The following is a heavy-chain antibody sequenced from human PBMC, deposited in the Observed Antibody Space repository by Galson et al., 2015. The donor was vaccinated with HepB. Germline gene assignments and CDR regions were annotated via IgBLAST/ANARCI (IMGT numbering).Heavy chain of an antibody. CDR2: IFPIFRIA. V-gene: IGHV1-69*13. CDR3: ARGSTITTSVYAF. CDR1: GDGFRTYN. D-gene: IGHD4-11*01. J-gene: IGHJ4*02. Sequence: SVKVSCKASGDGFRTYNIIWVRQAPGQGLEWMGGIFPIFRIANYAQNFRGRVTITAEESTSTAYMELSSLRSEDTAVYYCARGSTITTSVYAFWGQGTLVTVSS.